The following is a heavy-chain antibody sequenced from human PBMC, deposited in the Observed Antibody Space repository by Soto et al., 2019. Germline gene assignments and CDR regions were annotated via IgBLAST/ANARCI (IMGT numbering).Heavy chain of an antibody. Sequence: SLRRSCAASGFTFSSYGMHWVRQAPGKGLEWVAVISYDGSNKYYADSVKGRFTISRDNSKNTLYLQMNSLRAEDTAVYYCANLKDAFDIWGQGTMVTVSS. CDR3: ANLKDAFDI. V-gene: IGHV3-30*18. CDR2: ISYDGSNK. J-gene: IGHJ3*02. CDR1: GFTFSSYG.